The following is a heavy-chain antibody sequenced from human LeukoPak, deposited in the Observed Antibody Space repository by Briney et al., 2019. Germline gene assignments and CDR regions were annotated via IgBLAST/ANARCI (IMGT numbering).Heavy chain of an antibody. J-gene: IGHJ4*02. D-gene: IGHD3-9*01. Sequence: GGSLRLSCAASGFTFSSYAMSWVRQAPGKGLEWVLAISGSGGSTYYADSVKGRFTISRDNSKNTLYLQMNSLRAEDTAVYYCAKDPGYDILTGYYSYWGQGTLVTVSS. CDR1: GFTFSSYA. CDR2: ISGSGGST. V-gene: IGHV3-23*01. CDR3: AKDPGYDILTGYYSY.